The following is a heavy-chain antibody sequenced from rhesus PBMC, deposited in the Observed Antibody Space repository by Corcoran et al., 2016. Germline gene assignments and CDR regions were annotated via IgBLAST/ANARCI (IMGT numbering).Heavy chain of an antibody. V-gene: IGHV4-73*01. CDR3: ARDHYEDDYGYYYTLDY. CDR2: IYGNIAST. Sequence: QVQLQESGPGLVKPSETLSLTCAVSGGSISGYYYWSWIRQPPGKGMDCIGYIYGNIASTNYNPSLKKRVTISKDKSKNQFSRKLSSVTAADTAVYYCARDHYEDDYGYYYTLDYWGQGVLVTVSS. J-gene: IGHJ4*01. CDR1: GGSISGYYY. D-gene: IGHD3-9*01.